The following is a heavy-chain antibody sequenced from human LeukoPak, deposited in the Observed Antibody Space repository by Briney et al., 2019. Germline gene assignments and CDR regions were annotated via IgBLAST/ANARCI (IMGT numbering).Heavy chain of an antibody. CDR3: AKDTAMVRGVMIDY. D-gene: IGHD3-10*01. CDR1: GFPFSNYA. J-gene: IGHJ4*02. CDR2: IGGSGGST. V-gene: IGHV3-23*01. Sequence: GSLRPFCAALGFPFSNYAMRLVRPAPGEGVEWVPGIGGSGGSTYYADSVKGRFTISRDNSKNTLYLQMNSLRAEDTAVYYCAKDTAMVRGVMIDYWGQGTLVTVSS.